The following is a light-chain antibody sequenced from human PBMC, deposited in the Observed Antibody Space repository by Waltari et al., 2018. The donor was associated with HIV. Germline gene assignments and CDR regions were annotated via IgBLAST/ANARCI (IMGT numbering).Light chain of an antibody. V-gene: IGLV2-14*01. CDR2: EVS. CDR3: SSYTNINTWV. J-gene: IGLJ3*02. CDR1: RGDVGGYNY. Sequence: QSALTQPASVSGSPGQSITISCTGTRGDVGGYNYVSWYQQHPGKAPKLLIYEVSHRPSGVSNRFSGFKSANTASLTISGLQAEDEAYYYCSSYTNINTWVFGGGTNLAVL.